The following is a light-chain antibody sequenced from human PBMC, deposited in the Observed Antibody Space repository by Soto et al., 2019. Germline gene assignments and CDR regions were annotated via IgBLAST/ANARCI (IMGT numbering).Light chain of an antibody. CDR3: AAWDDSLNGRAV. J-gene: IGLJ3*02. V-gene: IGLV1-44*01. CDR1: DSNIGSNT. Sequence: QSVLTQPPSASGTPGQRVTISCSGSDSNIGSNTVNWYQQVPGTAPKLLIYSNSQRPSGVPDRFSGSKSGTSASLAISGLQSEDEADYYCAAWDDSLNGRAVFGGGIKLTVL. CDR2: SNS.